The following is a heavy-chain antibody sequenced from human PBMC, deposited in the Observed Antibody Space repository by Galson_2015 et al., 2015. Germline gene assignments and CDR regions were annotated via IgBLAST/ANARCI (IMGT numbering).Heavy chain of an antibody. CDR1: GFTFSSYA. J-gene: IGHJ4*02. CDR2: ISYDGSNK. V-gene: IGHV3-30-3*01. CDR3: ARDPYLVTAPPFDY. Sequence: SLRLSCAASGFTFSSYAMHWVRQAPVKGLEWVEVISYDGSNKYYADSVKGRFTISRDNSKNTLYLQMNSLRAEDTAVYYCARDPYLVTAPPFDYWGQGTLVTVSS. D-gene: IGHD4-23*01.